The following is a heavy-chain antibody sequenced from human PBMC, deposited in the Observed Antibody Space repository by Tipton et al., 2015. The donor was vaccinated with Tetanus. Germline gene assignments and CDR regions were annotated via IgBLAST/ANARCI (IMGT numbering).Heavy chain of an antibody. V-gene: IGHV4-59*01. CDR1: GGSLRSYY. J-gene: IGHJ6*02. D-gene: IGHD6-19*01. Sequence: TLSLTCTVSGGSLRSYYWSWIRQSPGKGLEWLGYIYFSGHTNYNPSLQSRVTFSLDTSQNQVSLQLTSVTAADTAVYYCARHSGWYNFFTGVDAWGQGTAVTVSS. CDR2: IYFSGHT. CDR3: ARHSGWYNFFTGVDA.